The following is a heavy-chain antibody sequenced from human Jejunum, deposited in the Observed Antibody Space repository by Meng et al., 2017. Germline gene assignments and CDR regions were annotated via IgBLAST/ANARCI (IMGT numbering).Heavy chain of an antibody. CDR3: ARDVGWHQLDH. CDR2: ITNDGSAA. CDR1: EFFFSGYW. V-gene: IGHV3-74*01. D-gene: IGHD1-1*01. Sequence: GESPKISCEASEFFFSGYWMHWVRQGPGAGLIWVARITNDGSAADYADSVKGRFTISRDNAKNTLYLQMNSLRAEDTAVYYCARDVGWHQLDHWGQGTTVTVSS. J-gene: IGHJ6*02.